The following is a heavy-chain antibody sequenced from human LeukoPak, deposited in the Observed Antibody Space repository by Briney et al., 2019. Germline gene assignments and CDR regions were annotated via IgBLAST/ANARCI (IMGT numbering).Heavy chain of an antibody. CDR3: ARARWTSTVTTYYLDY. CDR2: INAGNGKT. V-gene: IGHV1-3*01. D-gene: IGHD4-17*01. J-gene: IGHJ4*02. Sequence: ASVKVSCKTSGYTFTDYAVQWVRQAPGQRLVWMGWINAGNGKTKYSQNFQDRVTITRDTSATTAYLDLTSLRSEDTAVYYCARARWTSTVTTYYLDYWGQGTLVTVSS. CDR1: GYTFTDYA.